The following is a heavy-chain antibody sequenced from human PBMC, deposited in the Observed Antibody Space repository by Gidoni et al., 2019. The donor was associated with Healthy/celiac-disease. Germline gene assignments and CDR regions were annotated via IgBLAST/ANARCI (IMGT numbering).Heavy chain of an antibody. CDR2: IYRGGST. V-gene: IGHV3-66*04. CDR3: ARQPRVGYSYGYYFDY. Sequence: EVQLVESGGGLVQPGGSLRLSCAASGVTVSSNYMSWVRQDPGKGLEWVSVIYRGGSTYYADSVKGRFTISRDNSKNTLYLQMNSLRAEDTAVYYCARQPRVGYSYGYYFDYWGQGTLVTVSS. D-gene: IGHD5-18*01. CDR1: GVTVSSNY. J-gene: IGHJ4*02.